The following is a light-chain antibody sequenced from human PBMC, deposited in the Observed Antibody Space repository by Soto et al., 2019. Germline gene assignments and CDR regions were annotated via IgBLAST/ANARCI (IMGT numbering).Light chain of an antibody. CDR3: SSHTSSNTIV. J-gene: IGLJ2*01. Sequence: QSALTQPASVSGSPGQSITISCTGTSSDVGAYNYVSWYQQHPGKAPKLMIFEVSDRPSGVSHRFSGSKSGNTASLTISGLQAEDEADYYCSSHTSSNTIVFGGGTKLTVL. V-gene: IGLV2-14*01. CDR2: EVS. CDR1: SSDVGAYNY.